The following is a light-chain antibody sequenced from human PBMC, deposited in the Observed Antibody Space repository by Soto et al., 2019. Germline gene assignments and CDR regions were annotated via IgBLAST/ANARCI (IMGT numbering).Light chain of an antibody. V-gene: IGLV1-47*01. CDR3: AAWDDSLRGI. CDR2: RNN. J-gene: IGLJ2*01. CDR1: HSNIGSNY. Sequence: QAVVTQPPSASGILGQRVTISCSGSHSNIGSNYVYWYQQLPGTAPKLLIYRNNLRPSGVPDRFSGSKSGTSASLAISGLRSEDEADYYCAAWDDSLRGIFGGGTKLTVL.